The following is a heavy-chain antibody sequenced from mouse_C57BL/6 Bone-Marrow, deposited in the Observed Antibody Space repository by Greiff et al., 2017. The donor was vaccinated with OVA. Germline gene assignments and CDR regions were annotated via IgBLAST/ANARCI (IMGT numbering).Heavy chain of an antibody. CDR2: ILPGSGST. CDR3: ARSLPLRGFAD. D-gene: IGHD1-1*01. Sequence: VQLQQSGAELMKPGASVKLSCKATGYTFTGYWLEWVQQRPGHGLEWIGEILPGSGSTNYNEKFKGKATFTADTSSNTAYIQLRSLTTEDSAIYYCARSLPLRGFADWGQGTLVTVSA. J-gene: IGHJ3*01. V-gene: IGHV1-9*01. CDR1: GYTFTGYW.